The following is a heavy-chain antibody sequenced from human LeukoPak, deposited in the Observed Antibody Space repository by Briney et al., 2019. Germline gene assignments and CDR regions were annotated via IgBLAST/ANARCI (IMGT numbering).Heavy chain of an antibody. J-gene: IGHJ4*02. Sequence: GGSLRLSCAASGFTFSDHYMDWVRQAPGKGLEWVCRTRNKANSYTTAYAASVKGRLTIPRDDSKNSLYLQMNSLKTEDTAVYYCARGGGYGDYDYWGQGTLVTVSS. CDR1: GFTFSDHY. D-gene: IGHD4-17*01. CDR2: TRNKANSYTT. V-gene: IGHV3-72*01. CDR3: ARGGGYGDYDY.